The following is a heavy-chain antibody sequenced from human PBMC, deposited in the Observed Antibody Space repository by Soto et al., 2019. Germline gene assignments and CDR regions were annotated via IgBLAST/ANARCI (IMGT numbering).Heavy chain of an antibody. CDR3: ARDHDVLRFLEGARA. D-gene: IGHD3-3*01. Sequence: PGGSLRLSCAASGFNFSNYAMHWVRQAPGKGLEWLAIISYEGSNKYSADSVKGRFTISRDNAKNALYLQMNSLRAEDTAVYYCARDHDVLRFLEGARAWGQGTLVTVSS. CDR2: ISYEGSNK. V-gene: IGHV3-30*03. CDR1: GFNFSNYA. J-gene: IGHJ5*02.